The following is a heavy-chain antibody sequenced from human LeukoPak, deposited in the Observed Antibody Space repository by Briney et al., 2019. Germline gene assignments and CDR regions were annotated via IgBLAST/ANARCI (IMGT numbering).Heavy chain of an antibody. Sequence: ASVKVSCKASGYTFTGYYMHWVRQAPGQGLEWMGWINPNSGGTNYAQKFQGRVTMTRDTSISTAYMELSRLRSDDTAVYYCARAALGSCPPDYWGQGTLVTVSS. V-gene: IGHV1-2*02. J-gene: IGHJ4*02. CDR1: GYTFTGYY. CDR3: ARAALGSCPPDY. CDR2: INPNSGGT.